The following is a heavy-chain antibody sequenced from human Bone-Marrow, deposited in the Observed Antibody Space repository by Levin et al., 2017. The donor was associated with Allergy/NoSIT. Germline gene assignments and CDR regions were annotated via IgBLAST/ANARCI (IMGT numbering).Heavy chain of an antibody. CDR3: AKEVGATYDY. CDR1: GFTFSSYA. Sequence: GESLKISCAASGFTFSSYAMSWVRQAPGKGLEWVSAISGSGGSTYYADSVKGRFTISRDNSKNTLYLQMNSLRAEDTAVYYCAKEVGATYDYWGQGTLVTVSS. CDR2: ISGSGGST. V-gene: IGHV3-23*01. D-gene: IGHD1-26*01. J-gene: IGHJ4*02.